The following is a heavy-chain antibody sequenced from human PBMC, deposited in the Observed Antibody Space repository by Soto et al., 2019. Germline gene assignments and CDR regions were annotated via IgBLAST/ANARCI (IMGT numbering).Heavy chain of an antibody. J-gene: IGHJ6*03. V-gene: IGHV4-34*01. CDR3: ARGVSNYDFWSGYSPYYYYMDV. D-gene: IGHD3-3*01. CDR2: INHSGST. Sequence: SEALRLTWAVYGGSFSGYDWSGSRQPPGKGLEWIGEINHSGSTNYNPSLKSRVTISVDTSKSKFSLKLSSVTAADTAIYYCARGVSNYDFWSGYSPYYYYMDVWGQGTTFTVSS. CDR1: GGSFSGYD.